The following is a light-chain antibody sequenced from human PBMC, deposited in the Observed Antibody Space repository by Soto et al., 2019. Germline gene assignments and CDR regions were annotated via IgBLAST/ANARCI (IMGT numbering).Light chain of an antibody. J-gene: IGKJ4*01. V-gene: IGKV3-20*01. CDR2: GAS. CDR1: QSVSSSY. CDR3: HQYGSSPLT. Sequence: EIGLTQSPGTLSLSPGERATLSCRASQSVSSSYLAWYQQKPGQAPRLLIYGASSRATGSPDRFSGSGSGTDFTLTISRLEPEDCAVYYCHQYGSSPLTFGGGTKVEIK.